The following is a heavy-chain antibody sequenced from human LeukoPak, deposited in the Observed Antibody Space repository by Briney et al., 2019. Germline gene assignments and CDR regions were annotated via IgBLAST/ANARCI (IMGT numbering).Heavy chain of an antibody. J-gene: IGHJ4*02. CDR2: IWYDGSNK. CDR3: ARDRAAAGEYYFDY. D-gene: IGHD6-13*01. Sequence: PGGSLRLSCAASGFTFSSYGMHWVRQAPGKGLEWVAVIWYDGSNKYYAGSVKGRFTISRDNSKNTLYLQMNNLRAEDTAVYYCARDRAAAGEYYFDYWGQGTLVTVPS. V-gene: IGHV3-33*01. CDR1: GFTFSSYG.